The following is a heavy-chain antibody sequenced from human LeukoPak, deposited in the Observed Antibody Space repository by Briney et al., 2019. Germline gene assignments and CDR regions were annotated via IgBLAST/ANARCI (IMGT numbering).Heavy chain of an antibody. D-gene: IGHD3-10*01. CDR2: ISYDGSNK. CDR1: GFTFSSYG. Sequence: PGGSLRLSCAASGFTFSSYGMHWVRQAPGKGLEWVAVISYDGSNKYYADSVKGRFTISRDNSKNTLYLQMNSLRAEDTAVYYCAKDYDSGSYYISWYFDLWGRGTLVTVSS. V-gene: IGHV3-30*18. J-gene: IGHJ2*01. CDR3: AKDYDSGSYYISWYFDL.